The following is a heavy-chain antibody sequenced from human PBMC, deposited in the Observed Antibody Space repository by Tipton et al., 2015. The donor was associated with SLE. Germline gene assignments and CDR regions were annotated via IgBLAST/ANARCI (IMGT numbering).Heavy chain of an antibody. CDR1: GYSISSGYH. Sequence: TLSLTCAVSGYSISSGYHWGWIRQPPGKGLEWIGGIYHSGSTYYNPPRKSRVTISVDTSKNQFSLKLSSVTAADTAVYYCARVDDFPTTWRFDPWGQGTLVTVSS. D-gene: IGHD5/OR15-5a*01. J-gene: IGHJ5*02. V-gene: IGHV4-38-2*01. CDR2: IYHSGST. CDR3: ARVDDFPTTWRFDP.